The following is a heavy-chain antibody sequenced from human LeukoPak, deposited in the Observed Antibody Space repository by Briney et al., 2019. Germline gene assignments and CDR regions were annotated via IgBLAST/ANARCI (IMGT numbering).Heavy chain of an antibody. CDR2: LHSDGET. D-gene: IGHD3-22*01. Sequence: GGSLRLSCAASGFTVSNNYMSWVRHSPGKGLEWVSILHSDGETYSADSVKGRFTISGDNSKNMLYLQMNSLRGENTAVYYCARGSYYGSGAYYMDVWGKGTTVTVSS. J-gene: IGHJ6*03. V-gene: IGHV3-66*02. CDR3: ARGSYYGSGAYYMDV. CDR1: GFTVSNNY.